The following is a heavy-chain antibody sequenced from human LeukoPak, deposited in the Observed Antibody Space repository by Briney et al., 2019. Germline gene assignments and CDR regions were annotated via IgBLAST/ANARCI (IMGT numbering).Heavy chain of an antibody. CDR3: ARARITIFGVVNSRPNNWFDP. CDR1: GGSFSGCY. CDR2: INHSGST. Sequence: SETLSLTCAVYGGSFSGCYWSWIRQPPGKGLEWIGEINHSGSTNYNPSLKSRVTISVDTSKKQFSLKLSSVTAADTAVYYCARARITIFGVVNSRPNNWFDPWGQGTLVTVSS. V-gene: IGHV4-34*01. D-gene: IGHD3-3*01. J-gene: IGHJ5*02.